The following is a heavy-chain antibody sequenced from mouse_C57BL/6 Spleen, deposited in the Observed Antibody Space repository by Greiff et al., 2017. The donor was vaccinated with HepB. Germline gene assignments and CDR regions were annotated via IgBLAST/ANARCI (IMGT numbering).Heavy chain of an antibody. CDR1: GYTFTSYG. CDR3: AREDYDGGYFDY. V-gene: IGHV1-81*01. Sequence: VMLVESGAELARPGASVKLSCKASGYTFTSYGISWVKQRTGQGLEWIGEIYPRSGNTYYNEKFKGKATLTADKSSSTAYMELRSLTSEDSAVYFCAREDYDGGYFDYWGQGTTLTVSS. J-gene: IGHJ2*01. D-gene: IGHD2-4*01. CDR2: IYPRSGNT.